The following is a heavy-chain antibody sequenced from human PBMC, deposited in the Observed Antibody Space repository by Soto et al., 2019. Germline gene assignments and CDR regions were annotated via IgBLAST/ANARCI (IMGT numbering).Heavy chain of an antibody. J-gene: IGHJ4*02. CDR3: ASLSSIAARPLFDY. CDR2: ISSSSSTI. D-gene: IGHD6-6*01. CDR1: GFTFSSYS. Sequence: PGGSLRLSCAASGFTFSSYSMNWVRQAPGKGLEWVSYISSSSSTIYYADSVKGRFTISRDNAKNSLYLQMNSLRAEDTAVYYCASLSSIAARPLFDYWGQGTLVTVSS. V-gene: IGHV3-48*01.